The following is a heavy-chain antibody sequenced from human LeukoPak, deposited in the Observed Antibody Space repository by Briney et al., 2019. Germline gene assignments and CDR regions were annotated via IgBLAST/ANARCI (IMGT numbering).Heavy chain of an antibody. CDR1: GFTFSSYS. V-gene: IGHV3-21*01. Sequence: GGSLRLSCAASGFTFSSYSMNWVRQAPGKGLEWVSSISSSSSYIYYADSVKGRFTISRDNAKNSLYLQMNSLRAEDTAVYYCANHLACGSTSCPPFDSWGQGTLVTVSS. CDR3: ANHLACGSTSCPPFDS. J-gene: IGHJ4*02. CDR2: ISSSSSYI. D-gene: IGHD2-2*01.